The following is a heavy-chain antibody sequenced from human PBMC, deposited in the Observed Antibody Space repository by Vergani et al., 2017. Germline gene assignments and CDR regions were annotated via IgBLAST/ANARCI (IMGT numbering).Heavy chain of an antibody. Sequence: QVQLQESGPGLVKPSETLTLTCDVSDSSIMTNPYWGWFRQSPGKGLAWIGCIHHSGDTHYNSSLKSRVSISIVSSSKFSLSLTSVTAADTAIYYCARHRGSGGFFPSSYFYGMDVLGHGTTVTVSS. D-gene: IGHD3-10*01. CDR1: DSSIMTNPY. CDR2: IHHSGDT. CDR3: ARHRGSGGFFPSSYFYGMDV. V-gene: IGHV4-38-2*01. J-gene: IGHJ6*02.